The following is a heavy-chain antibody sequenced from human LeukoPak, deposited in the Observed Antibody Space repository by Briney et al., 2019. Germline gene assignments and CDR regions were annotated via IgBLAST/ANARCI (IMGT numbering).Heavy chain of an antibody. V-gene: IGHV3-33*01. CDR2: IWYDGSNK. D-gene: IGHD6-13*01. Sequence: GGSLRLSCAASGFSFSNYGMLWVRQAPGKGLEWMAVIWYDGSNKYYADSVKSRFTISRDNSKNTLYLQMDSLRAEDTAVYYCARGGAGIAAAGQAYWGQGTLVTVSS. CDR1: GFSFSNYG. J-gene: IGHJ4*02. CDR3: ARGGAGIAAAGQAY.